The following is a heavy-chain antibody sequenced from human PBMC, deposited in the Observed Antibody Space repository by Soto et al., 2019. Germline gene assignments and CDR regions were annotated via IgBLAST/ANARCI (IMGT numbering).Heavy chain of an antibody. CDR3: AAHPRSGYYNSPEINYYYYGMDV. D-gene: IGHD3-3*01. Sequence: GPPAKVSCKDCGGAFGSKARSWVRQAPGQGLEWMGGIIPIFGTANYAQKFQGRVTITADKSTSTAYMELSSLRSEDTAVYYCAAHPRSGYYNSPEINYYYYGMDVWGQGTTVTVSS. J-gene: IGHJ6*02. CDR1: GGAFGSKA. CDR2: IIPIFGTA. V-gene: IGHV1-69*06.